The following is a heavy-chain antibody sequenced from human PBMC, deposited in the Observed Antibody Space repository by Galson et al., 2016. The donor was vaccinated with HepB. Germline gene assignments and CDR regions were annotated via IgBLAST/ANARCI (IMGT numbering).Heavy chain of an antibody. D-gene: IGHD2-15*01. CDR2: IYYSGSP. V-gene: IGHV4-39*01. J-gene: IGHJ4*02. CDR3: ARQWGGYCSRGNCYPIDY. CDR1: GGSISDSYYY. Sequence: ETLSLTCFVSGGSISDSYYYWGWIRQPPGKGLVWLGSIYYSGSPDYNPSLNSRVTISVDTSKNQFSLKLTSVTAADTAVYYCARQWGGYCSRGNCYPIDYWGQGTLVTVSS.